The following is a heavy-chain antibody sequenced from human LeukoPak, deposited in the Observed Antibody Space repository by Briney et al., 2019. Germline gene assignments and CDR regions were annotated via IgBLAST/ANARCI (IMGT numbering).Heavy chain of an antibody. CDR3: ARGHSPSKLRFLDSTEKLDY. Sequence: GGSLRLSCAASGFTFSSYSMNWVRQAPGKGLEWVSSISSSSSYIYYADSVKGRFTISRDNAKNSLYLQMNSLRAEDTAVYYCARGHSPSKLRFLDSTEKLDYWGQGTLVTVSS. D-gene: IGHD3-3*01. V-gene: IGHV3-21*01. CDR1: GFTFSSYS. J-gene: IGHJ4*02. CDR2: ISSSSSYI.